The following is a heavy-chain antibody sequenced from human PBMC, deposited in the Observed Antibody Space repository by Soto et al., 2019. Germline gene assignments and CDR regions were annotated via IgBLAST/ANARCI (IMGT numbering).Heavy chain of an antibody. CDR3: ATVPHDYGDYNWFDP. D-gene: IGHD4-17*01. CDR2: ISGSSSGGST. J-gene: IGHJ5*02. CDR1: GSTSSSYA. Sequence: EVQLLESGGGLVQPGGSLKLSCAASGSTSSSYAMSWVRQAPGKGLEWVSTISGSSSGGSTYYADSVKGRFTISRDNTKNPLYLQMNSLRAEDTAVYYCATVPHDYGDYNWFDPWGQGTLVTVSS. V-gene: IGHV3-23*01.